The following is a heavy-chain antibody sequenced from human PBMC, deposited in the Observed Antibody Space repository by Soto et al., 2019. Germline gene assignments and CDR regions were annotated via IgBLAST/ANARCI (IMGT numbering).Heavy chain of an antibody. CDR1: GGTFSSYA. CDR2: IIPIFGTA. CDR3: ARDLRAAGRPGMDV. D-gene: IGHD6-13*01. V-gene: IGHV1-69*13. J-gene: IGHJ6*02. Sequence: GASVKVSCKASGGTFSSYAISWVRQAPGQGLEWMGGIIPIFGTANYAQNFQGRVTITADESTSTAYMELSSLRSEDTAVYYCARDLRAAGRPGMDVWGQGTTVTV.